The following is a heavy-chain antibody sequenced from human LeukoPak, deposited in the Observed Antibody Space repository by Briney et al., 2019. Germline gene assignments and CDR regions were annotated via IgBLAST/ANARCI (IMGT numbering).Heavy chain of an antibody. CDR2: INPDSGST. Sequence: GASVKVSCKASGYTFTGYYIHCVRQAPGQGLEWMGGINPDSGSTKDAQKFQGRVSMTRDTSINTAYMELTRVRSDDTALYYCARGRHYDSDGYYAAFYFDYWGQGTLVTVSS. D-gene: IGHD3-22*01. J-gene: IGHJ4*02. V-gene: IGHV1-2*02. CDR3: ARGRHYDSDGYYAAFYFDY. CDR1: GYTFTGYY.